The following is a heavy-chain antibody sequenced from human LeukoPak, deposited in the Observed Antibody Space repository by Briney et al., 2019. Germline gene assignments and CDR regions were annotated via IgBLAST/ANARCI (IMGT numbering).Heavy chain of an antibody. CDR2: IRTGVGST. V-gene: IGHV3-23*01. J-gene: IGHJ4*02. CDR3: AKVNPPRGGRSGWYETNDY. Sequence: GGSVRLSCVASGFTFSGYVITWVRQAPGEGLEWVSSIRTGVGSTFYADSVKGRFTISRDNSKNTLYLQLSSLRAEDTAVYYCAKVNPPRGGRSGWYETNDYWGQGTLATVSS. D-gene: IGHD6-19*01. CDR1: GFTFSGYV.